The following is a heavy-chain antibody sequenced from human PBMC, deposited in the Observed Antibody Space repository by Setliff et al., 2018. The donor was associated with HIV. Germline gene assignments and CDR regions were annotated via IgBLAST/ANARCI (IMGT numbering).Heavy chain of an antibody. Sequence: SETLSLTCTVSGGSNSGDYWSWIRQPPGKGLEWIGYIHTSGRTNYNYPFKTRATISRDTSKSQFSLKLTSVTAADTALYYCASGRGAKGGYDYFGSWGQGTLVTV. V-gene: IGHV4-4*09. CDR2: IHTSGRT. CDR1: GGSNSGDY. J-gene: IGHJ4*02. CDR3: ASGRGAKGGYDYFGS. D-gene: IGHD5-12*01.